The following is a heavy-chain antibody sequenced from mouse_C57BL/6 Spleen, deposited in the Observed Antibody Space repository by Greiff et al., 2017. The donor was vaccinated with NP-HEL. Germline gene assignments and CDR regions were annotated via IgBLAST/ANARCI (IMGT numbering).Heavy chain of an antibody. CDR1: GYAFTNYL. CDR3: ARDYYGSSTTLDY. V-gene: IGHV1-54*01. Sequence: VQLVESGAELVRPGTSVKVSCKASGYAFTNYLIEWVKQRPGQGLEWIGVINPGSGGTNYNEKFKGKATLTADKSSSTAYMQLSSLTSEDSAVYFCARDYYGSSTTLDYWGQGTSVTVSS. J-gene: IGHJ4*01. D-gene: IGHD1-1*01. CDR2: INPGSGGT.